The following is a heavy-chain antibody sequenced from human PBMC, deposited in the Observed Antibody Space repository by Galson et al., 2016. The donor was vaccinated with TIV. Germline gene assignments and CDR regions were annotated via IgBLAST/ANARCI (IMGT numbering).Heavy chain of an antibody. CDR1: GFTFGTYT. CDR2: ISSNGGST. D-gene: IGHD3-10*01. V-gene: IGHV3-64*01. J-gene: IGHJ4*02. Sequence: LRLSCAASGFTFGTYTMHWVRQAPGKGLEYVSGISSNGGSTYYANSVRGRFTISRDNSKNTLYLQMGSLRADDMAVYYCAREATRLRGAPYDYWGQGTLVTVSS. CDR3: AREATRLRGAPYDY.